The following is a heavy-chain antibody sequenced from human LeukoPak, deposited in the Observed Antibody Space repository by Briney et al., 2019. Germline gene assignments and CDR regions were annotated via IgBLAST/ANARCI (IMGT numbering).Heavy chain of an antibody. D-gene: IGHD4-17*01. V-gene: IGHV1-2*06. CDR1: GYTFTGYY. Sequence: ASVKVSCKASGYTFTGYYIHWVRQAPGQGLEWMGRINPNSGDRNYAQKFQGRVTMTRDTSISAAYMELSSLRSDDTAVYYCAREGGYGDYESWGQGTLVTVSS. CDR2: INPNSGDR. CDR3: AREGGYGDYES. J-gene: IGHJ5*02.